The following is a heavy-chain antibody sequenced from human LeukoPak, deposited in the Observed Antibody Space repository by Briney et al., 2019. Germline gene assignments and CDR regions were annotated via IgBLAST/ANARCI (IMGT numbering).Heavy chain of an antibody. D-gene: IGHD1-20*01. CDR1: GFTFSSYG. V-gene: IGHV3-30*02. CDR2: IRYDGSNK. CDR3: ATGLSGNWNFNY. Sequence: GGSLRLSCAASGFTFSSYGMHWVRQAPGKGLEWVAFIRYDGSNKYYADSVKGRFTISRDNSKNTLYLQMNSLRAEDTAVYYCATGLSGNWNFNYWGQGTLVTVSS. J-gene: IGHJ4*02.